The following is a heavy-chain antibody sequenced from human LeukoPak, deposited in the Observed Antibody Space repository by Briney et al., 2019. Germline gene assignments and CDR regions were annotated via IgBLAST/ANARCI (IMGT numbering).Heavy chain of an antibody. Sequence: GGSLRLSCAASGFTFSSYNMNWVRQAPGKGLEWVSYSSSSGSTIYYADSVKGRFTISRDNAKNSLYLQMNSLRAEDTDVYYCAELGITMIGGVWGKGTTVTISS. CDR3: AELGITMIGGV. CDR2: SSSSGSTI. D-gene: IGHD3-10*02. J-gene: IGHJ6*04. CDR1: GFTFSSYN. V-gene: IGHV3-48*04.